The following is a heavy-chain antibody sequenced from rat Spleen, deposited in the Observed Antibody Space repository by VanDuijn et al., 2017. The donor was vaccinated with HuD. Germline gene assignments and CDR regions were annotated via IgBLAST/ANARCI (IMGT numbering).Heavy chain of an antibody. D-gene: IGHD1-12*02. CDR3: TTDTFYDGTYYPGGFDY. CDR1: GFTFSDYY. CDR2: ISYEGSGS. V-gene: IGHV5-22*01. J-gene: IGHJ2*01. Sequence: EVQLVESGGGLVQPGRSMKLSCVASGFTFSDYYMAWVRQAPKKGLEWVASISYEGSGSYYGDSVKGRFTISRDNAKSTLYLQLDSLRSEDTATYYCTTDTFYDGTYYPGGFDYWGQGVMVTVSS.